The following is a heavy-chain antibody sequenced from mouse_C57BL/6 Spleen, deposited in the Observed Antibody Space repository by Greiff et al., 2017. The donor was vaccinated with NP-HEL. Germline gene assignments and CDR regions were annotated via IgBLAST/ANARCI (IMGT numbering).Heavy chain of an antibody. Sequence: ASGYTFTSYWMHWVKQRPGQGLEWIGRIHPSDSDTNYNQKFKGKATLTVDKSSSTANMQLSSLTSEDSAVNCSAIPRNYGCAYWGKGTLVTVSA. CDR2: IHPSDSDT. CDR3: AIPRNYGCAY. D-gene: IGHD2-1*01. CDR1: GYTFTSYW. V-gene: IGHV1-74*01. J-gene: IGHJ3*01.